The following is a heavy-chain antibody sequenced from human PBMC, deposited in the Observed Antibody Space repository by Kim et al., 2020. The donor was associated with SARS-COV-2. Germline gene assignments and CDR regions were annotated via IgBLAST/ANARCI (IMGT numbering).Heavy chain of an antibody. J-gene: IGHJ4*02. D-gene: IGHD2-15*01. CDR3: ARTPSYCSGGSCYSASDC. CDR1: GGSISSTSYY. Sequence: SETLSLTCTVSGGSISSTSYYWGWIRQPPGKGLEWIGNIYYSGSTYYNPSLKSRVTISVDTSKNQFSLKLSSVTAADTAVYYCARTPSYCSGGSCYSASDCWGQGTLVTVSS. V-gene: IGHV4-39*01. CDR2: IYYSGST.